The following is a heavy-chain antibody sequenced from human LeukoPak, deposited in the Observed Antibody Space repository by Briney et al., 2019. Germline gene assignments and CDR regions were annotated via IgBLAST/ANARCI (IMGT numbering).Heavy chain of an antibody. CDR2: ISGSGGST. D-gene: IGHD4-23*01. CDR1: GFTFSSYA. V-gene: IGHV3-23*01. CDR3: AKSRLRWVPGGWYFDL. Sequence: GGSLRLSCASSGFTFSSYAMSWVRQAPGKGLEWVSAISGSGGSTYYADSVKGRFTISRDNSKNTLYLQMNSLRAEDTAVYYCAKSRLRWVPGGWYFDLWGRGTLVTVSS. J-gene: IGHJ2*01.